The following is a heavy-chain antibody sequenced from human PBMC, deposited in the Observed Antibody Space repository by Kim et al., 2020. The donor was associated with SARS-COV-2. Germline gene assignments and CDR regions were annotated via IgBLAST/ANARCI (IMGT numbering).Heavy chain of an antibody. V-gene: IGHV4-34*01. CDR3: ARGEIVVVTAMVTYYYYYYMDV. J-gene: IGHJ6*03. D-gene: IGHD2-21*02. CDR1: GGSFSGYY. Sequence: SETLSLTCAVYGGSFSGYYWSWIRQPPGKGLEWIGEINHSGSTNYNPSLKRRVTISVDTSKNQFSLKLSSVTAADTAVYYCARGEIVVVTAMVTYYYYYYMDVWGKGTTVTVSS. CDR2: INHSGST.